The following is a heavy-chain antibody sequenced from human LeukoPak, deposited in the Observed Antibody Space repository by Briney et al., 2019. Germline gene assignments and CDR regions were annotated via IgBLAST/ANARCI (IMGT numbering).Heavy chain of an antibody. Sequence: ASVKVSCKASGYTFTSYGISWVRQAPGQGLEWMGWISAYNGNTNYAQKLQGRVTMTTDTSTSTAYMEQRSLRSDDTAVYYCARDKGYYYGSGSYYTCWFDPWGQGTLVTVSS. D-gene: IGHD3-10*01. J-gene: IGHJ5*02. CDR2: ISAYNGNT. CDR1: GYTFTSYG. CDR3: ARDKGYYYGSGSYYTCWFDP. V-gene: IGHV1-18*01.